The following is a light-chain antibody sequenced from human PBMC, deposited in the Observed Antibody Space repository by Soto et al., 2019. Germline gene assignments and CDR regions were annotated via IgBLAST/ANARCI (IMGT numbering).Light chain of an antibody. CDR3: QQYNNWPRT. J-gene: IGKJ1*01. V-gene: IGKV3-15*01. CDR1: QSVASN. Sequence: EIVMTQSPVTLSLSPGDRATLSCRASQSVASNLAWFQQKPGQAPRLLVYGASDSATGIPARFSGSGSGTEFTLTISSLQSEDFAVYYCQQYNNWPRTFGQGTKVEIK. CDR2: GAS.